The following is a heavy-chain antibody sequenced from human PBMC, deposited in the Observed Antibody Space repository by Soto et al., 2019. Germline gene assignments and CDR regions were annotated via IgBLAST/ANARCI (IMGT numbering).Heavy chain of an antibody. CDR2: IRSIPDSDAT. J-gene: IGHJ6*02. V-gene: IGHV3-73*01. CDR3: ARLNSETTVTTSYDYYGMDV. D-gene: IGHD4-17*01. Sequence: PGGSLRLSCAASGFTFSGSALHWVRQASGKGLEWVGRIRSIPDSDATAYAASVKGRFTISRDDSKNTAYLQMNSLKTEDTAVYYRARLNSETTVTTSYDYYGMDVWGQGTTVTVSS. CDR1: GFTFSGSA.